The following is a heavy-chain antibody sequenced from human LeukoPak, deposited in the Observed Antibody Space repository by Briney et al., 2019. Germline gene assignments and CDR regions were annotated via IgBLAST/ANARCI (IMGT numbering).Heavy chain of an antibody. V-gene: IGHV4-59*08. CDR3: AIHEWNDFYAFDI. J-gene: IGHJ3*02. CDR2: IYYSGST. Sequence: SETLSLTCTVSGGSISSFYWSWIRQPPGKGLEWIGYIYYSGSTNYNPSLKSRVTISIDTSKNQFSLNLSSVTAADTAFYYCAIHEWNDFYAFDIWGQGAMVTVSS. CDR1: GGSISSFY. D-gene: IGHD1-1*01.